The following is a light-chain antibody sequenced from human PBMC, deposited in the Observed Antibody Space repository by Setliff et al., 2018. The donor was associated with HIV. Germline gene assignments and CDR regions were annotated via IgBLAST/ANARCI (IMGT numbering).Light chain of an antibody. Sequence: QSVLTQPPSVSGSPGQSVTISCTGTNSDVGGHNRVSWYQQPPGAAPKLLISGVTNRSSGVPDRFSGSKSGNTAFLTISGLQADDEGDFYCCSYASSSAWVFGGGTKVTVL. CDR2: GVT. V-gene: IGLV2-18*02. CDR3: CSYASSSAWV. CDR1: NSDVGGHNR. J-gene: IGLJ3*02.